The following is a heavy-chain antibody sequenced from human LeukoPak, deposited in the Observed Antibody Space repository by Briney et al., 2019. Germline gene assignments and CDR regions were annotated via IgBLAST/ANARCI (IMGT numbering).Heavy chain of an antibody. CDR3: ARTYSSSWSYCDS. V-gene: IGHV1-46*01. D-gene: IGHD6-13*01. J-gene: IGHJ4*02. CDR2: INPSSGST. CDR1: GSTFTRYY. Sequence: GASVKVSCKASGSTFTRYYIHWVRQAPGQGLDCMGMINPSSGSTRFAQMFQDRVTMTRDTSTSAVYMELSSLTSEDTAMYYCARTYSSSWSYCDSWGQGTLVTVSS.